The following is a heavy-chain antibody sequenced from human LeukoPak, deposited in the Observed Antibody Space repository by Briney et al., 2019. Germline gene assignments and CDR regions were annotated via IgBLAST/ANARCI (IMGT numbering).Heavy chain of an antibody. J-gene: IGHJ4*02. D-gene: IGHD3-10*01. V-gene: IGHV1-18*01. CDR1: GGTFSSYA. CDR2: ISAYNGNT. Sequence: ASVKVSCKASGGTFSSYAISWVRQAPGQGLEWMGWISAYNGNTNYAQKVQGRVTMTRDTSTSTAYMELRSLRSDDTAVYYCAREVPFGSGSPSFDYWGQGTLVTVSS. CDR3: AREVPFGSGSPSFDY.